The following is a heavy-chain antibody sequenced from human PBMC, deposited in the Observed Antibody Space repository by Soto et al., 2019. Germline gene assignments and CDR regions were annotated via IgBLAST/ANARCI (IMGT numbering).Heavy chain of an antibody. CDR2: IYYSGST. Sequence: PSETLSLTCTVSGGSISSGGYYWSWIRQHPGKGLEWIGYIYYSGSTYYNPSLKSRVTISVDTSKNQFSLKLSSVTAADTAVYYCAIETAVSRINRAKTDDAFDIWGQGTMVTVSS. J-gene: IGHJ3*02. V-gene: IGHV4-31*03. CDR3: AIETAVSRINRAKTDDAFDI. CDR1: GGSISSGGYY.